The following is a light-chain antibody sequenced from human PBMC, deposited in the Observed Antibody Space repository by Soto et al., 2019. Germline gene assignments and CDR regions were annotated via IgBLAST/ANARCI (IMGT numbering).Light chain of an antibody. CDR3: QQYIGPWT. CDR1: QSISRW. J-gene: IGKJ1*01. CDR2: TAS. Sequence: DIQMTQSPSTLSASVGDRVTIPCRASQSISRWLAWAQQHPEKAPKLLIYTASSLESGVPSRFSGSGSGTEFALTTSSLQAEDLATYDGQQYIGPWTFGQGTKVEIK. V-gene: IGKV1-5*03.